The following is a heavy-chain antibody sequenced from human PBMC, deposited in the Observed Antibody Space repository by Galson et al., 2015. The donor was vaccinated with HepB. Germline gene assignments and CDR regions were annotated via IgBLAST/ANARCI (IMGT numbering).Heavy chain of an antibody. J-gene: IGHJ4*02. CDR3: ARGGLQKQRNDYFDF. D-gene: IGHD3-10*01. CDR1: GFTFRSYS. CDR2: ISPNDDYI. V-gene: IGHV3-21*01. Sequence: LRLSCAASGFTFRSYSMNWVRQAPGKGLEWVSSISPNDDYIYYAETLRGRFSISRDNARNSLYLQMNSLRAEDTAVYYCARGGLQKQRNDYFDFWGRGTLV.